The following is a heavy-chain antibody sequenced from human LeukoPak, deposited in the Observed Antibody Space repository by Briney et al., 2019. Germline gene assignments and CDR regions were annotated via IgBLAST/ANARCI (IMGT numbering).Heavy chain of an antibody. J-gene: IGHJ6*03. D-gene: IGHD2-2*02. Sequence: SETLSLTCTVSGGSISSSSYCWGWIRQPPGKGLEWIGSIYYSGSTNYNPSLKSRVTMSVDTSKNQFSLKLSSVTAADTAVYYCARGHCSSTSCYRGYYYYYMDVWGKGTTVTVSS. V-gene: IGHV4-39*07. CDR2: IYYSGST. CDR1: GGSISSSSYC. CDR3: ARGHCSSTSCYRGYYYYYMDV.